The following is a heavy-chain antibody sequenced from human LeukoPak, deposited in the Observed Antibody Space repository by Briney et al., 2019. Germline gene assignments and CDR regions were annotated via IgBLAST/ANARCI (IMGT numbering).Heavy chain of an antibody. CDR3: ARPTVTSYNWFDP. J-gene: IGHJ5*02. D-gene: IGHD4-17*01. CDR2: IYHSGST. CDR1: GYSISSGYY. V-gene: IGHV4-38-2*02. Sequence: KTSETLSLTCTVSGYSISSGYYWGWIRQPPGKGLEWIGSIYHSGSTYYNPSLKSRVTISVDTSKNQFSLKLSSVTAADTAVYYCARPTVTSYNWFDPWGQGTLVTVSS.